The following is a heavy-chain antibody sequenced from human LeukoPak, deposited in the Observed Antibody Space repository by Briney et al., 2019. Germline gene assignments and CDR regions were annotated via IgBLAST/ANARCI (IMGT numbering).Heavy chain of an antibody. CDR3: ARDSRASTSGYYYGMDV. Sequence: PGGSLRLSCAASGFSFSYYPMHWVRQAPGKGLEWVAVISYDGSNKNDADFVKGRFTISRDNSKNTLYLQMNSLRAEDTAVYYCARDSRASTSGYYYGMDVWGQGTTVTVS. J-gene: IGHJ6*02. D-gene: IGHD2/OR15-2a*01. CDR2: ISYDGSNK. CDR1: GFSFSYYP. V-gene: IGHV3-30-3*01.